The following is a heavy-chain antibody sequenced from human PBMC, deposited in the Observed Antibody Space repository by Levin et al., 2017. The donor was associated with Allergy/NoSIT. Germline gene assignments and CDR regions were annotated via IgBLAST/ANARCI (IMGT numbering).Heavy chain of an antibody. V-gene: IGHV3-30*02. D-gene: IGHD4-17*01. J-gene: IGHJ6*04. CDR3: AKGGDYDV. Sequence: PGGSLRLSCAASGFTFSTYGLHWVRQAPGKGLEWVALIVSDGSRKFYADSVKGRFTISRDNSKNTLYLQMSSLRAEDTAVYYCAKGGDYDVWGKGTTVTVSS. CDR1: GFTFSTYG. CDR2: IVSDGSRK.